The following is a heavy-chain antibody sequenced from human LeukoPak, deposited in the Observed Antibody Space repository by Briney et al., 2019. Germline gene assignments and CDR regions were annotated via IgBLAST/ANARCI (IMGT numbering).Heavy chain of an antibody. V-gene: IGHV1-2*02. CDR3: ARGGLRVMVYRLYYMDV. CDR1: GYDFACYY. J-gene: IGHJ6*03. CDR2: INPRDGET. D-gene: IGHD2-8*01. Sequence: GPVQVSCQASGYDFACYYIHWVRPAAGQGLEWMGRINPRDGETNFSQKFQGRVTMTRDTSISTAYMELTRLRSDDTAVYYCARGGLRVMVYRLYYMDVWGKGTTVTVSS.